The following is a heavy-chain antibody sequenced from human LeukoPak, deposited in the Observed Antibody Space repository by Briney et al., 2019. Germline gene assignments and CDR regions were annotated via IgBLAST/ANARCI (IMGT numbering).Heavy chain of an antibody. Sequence: SVKVSCKASGGTFSSYAISWVRQAPGQGLEWMGGIIPIFGTANYAQKFHGRVTITADKSTSTAYMELSSLRSEDTAVYYCARAEIAVAGRFDYWGQGTLVTVSS. J-gene: IGHJ4*02. V-gene: IGHV1-69*06. CDR2: IIPIFGTA. D-gene: IGHD6-19*01. CDR1: GGTFSSYA. CDR3: ARAEIAVAGRFDY.